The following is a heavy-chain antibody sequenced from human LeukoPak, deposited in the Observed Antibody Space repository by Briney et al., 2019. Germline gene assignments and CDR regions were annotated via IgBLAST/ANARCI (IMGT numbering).Heavy chain of an antibody. J-gene: IGHJ5*02. CDR1: GFTFSSYW. CDR2: INSDGSST. D-gene: IGHD2-15*01. V-gene: IGHV3-74*01. CDR3: ASPGGYCSGGSCYRDNWFDP. Sequence: PGGSLRLSCAASGFTFSSYWMHWVRQAPGKGLVWASRINSDGSSTSYADSVKGRFTISRDNAKNTLCLQMNSLRAEDTAVYYCASPGGYCSGGSCYRDNWFDPWGQGTLVTVSS.